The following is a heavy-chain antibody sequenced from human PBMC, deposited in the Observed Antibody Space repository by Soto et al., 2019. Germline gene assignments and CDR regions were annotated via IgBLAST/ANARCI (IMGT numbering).Heavy chain of an antibody. D-gene: IGHD2-15*01. V-gene: IGHV2-5*02. CDR3: AHRPSYCSGGSCYSGFDY. Sequence: QITLKESGPTLVKPTQTLTLTCTFSGFSLSTSGVGVGWIRQPPGKALEWLALIYWDDDKRYSPSLKSRLPITKDTSKNQVVLTITNMDPVDTATYYCAHRPSYCSGGSCYSGFDYWGQGTLVTVSS. J-gene: IGHJ4*02. CDR2: IYWDDDK. CDR1: GFSLSTSGVG.